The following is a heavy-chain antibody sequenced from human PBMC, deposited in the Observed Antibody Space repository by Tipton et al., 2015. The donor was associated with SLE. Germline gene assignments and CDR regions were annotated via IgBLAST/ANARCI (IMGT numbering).Heavy chain of an antibody. V-gene: IGHV4-39*07. CDR3: ARDPTDLGLLDY. Sequence: TLSLTCTVSGGSISSSSYYWGWIRQPPGKGLEWIGSIYYSGSTYYNPSLKSRVTISVDTSKNQFSLKLSSVTAADTAVYYCARDPTDLGLLDYWGQGTLVTVSS. J-gene: IGHJ4*02. CDR2: IYYSGST. CDR1: GGSISSSSYY. D-gene: IGHD1-26*01.